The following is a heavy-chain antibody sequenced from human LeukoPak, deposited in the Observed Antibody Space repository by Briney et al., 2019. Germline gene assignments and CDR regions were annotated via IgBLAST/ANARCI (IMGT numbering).Heavy chain of an antibody. Sequence: GGSPRISCGASGFDFSNNGMHWVRQAPGKGLEWMAFIRYDAANQYYADSVKGRFTISRDNSKNTLYLQMDSLRSDDTAIYHCAKDISVSDSYFDYWGQGTLVTVSS. J-gene: IGHJ4*02. V-gene: IGHV3-30*02. D-gene: IGHD6-19*01. CDR2: IRYDAANQ. CDR3: AKDISVSDSYFDY. CDR1: GFDFSNNG.